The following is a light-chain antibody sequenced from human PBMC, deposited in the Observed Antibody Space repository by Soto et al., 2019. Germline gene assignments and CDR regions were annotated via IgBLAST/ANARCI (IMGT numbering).Light chain of an antibody. J-gene: IGKJ5*01. Sequence: DIVLTQSPATLSLSPGERATLSCRASQSVSSYLAWYQQKPGQAPRPLIYDASNRATGIPARFSGSGSGTDFTLTFSSLEPEDFAVYYCQQRSNWITFGQGTRLEIK. CDR3: QQRSNWIT. V-gene: IGKV3-11*01. CDR1: QSVSSY. CDR2: DAS.